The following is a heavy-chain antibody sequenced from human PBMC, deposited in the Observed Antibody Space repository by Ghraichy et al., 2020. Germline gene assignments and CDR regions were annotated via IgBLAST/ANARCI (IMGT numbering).Heavy chain of an antibody. CDR1: GFTFSSYA. CDR2: ISGSGGST. CDR3: ASDQWDLPRCIDY. J-gene: IGHJ4*02. D-gene: IGHD1-26*01. V-gene: IGHV3-23*01. Sequence: GGSLRLSCAASGFTFSSYAMSWVRQAPGKGLEWVSGISGSGGSTYYADSVKGRFTISRDNPKNTLYLQMNSLRGEDTAVYYWASDQWDLPRCIDYWGQGTVVTISS.